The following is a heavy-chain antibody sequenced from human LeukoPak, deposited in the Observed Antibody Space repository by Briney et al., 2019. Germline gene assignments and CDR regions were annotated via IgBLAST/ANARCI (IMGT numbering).Heavy chain of an antibody. V-gene: IGHV4-34*01. Sequence: PLETLSLTCTVSGGSISSYYWSWIRQPPGKGLEWIGEINHSGSTNYNPSLKSRVTISVDTSKNQFSLKLSSVTAADTAVYYCARGRVDSSSWINEDNFDYWGQGTLVTVSS. CDR3: ARGRVDSSSWINEDNFDY. CDR2: INHSGST. D-gene: IGHD6-13*01. CDR1: GGSISSYY. J-gene: IGHJ4*02.